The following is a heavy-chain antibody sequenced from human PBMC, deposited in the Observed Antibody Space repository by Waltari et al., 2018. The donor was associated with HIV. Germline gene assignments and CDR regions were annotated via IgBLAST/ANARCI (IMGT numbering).Heavy chain of an antibody. CDR3: ATVSTIRWATFDS. D-gene: IGHD3-16*01. V-gene: IGHV1-24*01. CDR2: FDPEEGET. CDR1: GHTLHDLS. Sequence: QVQLMQSGAEVMNPGASMKVSGQVSGHTLHDLSMHWVRQAPGKGLEWVGGFDPEEGETVYAQTFHDRVTMTEDTSTDTAYMDLNSLRYEDTAVYSCATVSTIRWATFDSWGQGTLVTVSS. J-gene: IGHJ4*02.